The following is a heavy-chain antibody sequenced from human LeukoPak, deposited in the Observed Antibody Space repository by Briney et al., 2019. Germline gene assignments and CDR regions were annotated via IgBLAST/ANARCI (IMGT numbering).Heavy chain of an antibody. CDR2: INHSGST. V-gene: IGHV4-34*01. CDR3: ARGRTRYYYYGSGRPRVPFDY. CDR1: GGSFSGYY. D-gene: IGHD3-10*01. J-gene: IGHJ4*02. Sequence: SETLSLTCAVYGGSFSGYYWSWIRQPPGKGLEWIGEINHSGSTNYNPSLKSRVTISVDTSKNQFSLKLSSVTAADTAVYYCARGRTRYYYYGSGRPRVPFDYWGQGTLVTVSS.